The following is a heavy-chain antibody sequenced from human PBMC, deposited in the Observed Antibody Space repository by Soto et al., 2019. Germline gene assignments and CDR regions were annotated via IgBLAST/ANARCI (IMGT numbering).Heavy chain of an antibody. CDR3: ARERGLIVVVVAAPGYAFDI. V-gene: IGHV1-69*08. J-gene: IGHJ3*02. Sequence: QVQLVQSGAEVKKPGSSVKVSCKASGGTFSSYTISWVRQAPGQGLEWMGRIIPILGIANYAQKFQCRVTITADKSTSTAYMELSSLRSEDTAVYYCARERGLIVVVVAAPGYAFDIWGQGTMVTVSS. CDR2: IIPILGIA. CDR1: GGTFSSYT. D-gene: IGHD2-15*01.